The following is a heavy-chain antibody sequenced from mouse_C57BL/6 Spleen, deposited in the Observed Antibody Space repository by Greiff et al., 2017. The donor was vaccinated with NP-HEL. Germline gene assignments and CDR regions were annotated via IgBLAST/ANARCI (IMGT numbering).Heavy chain of an antibody. CDR2: IYPGNSDT. CDR1: GYTFTSYW. J-gene: IGHJ2*01. D-gene: IGHD1-1*01. V-gene: IGHV1-5*01. Sequence: VQLQQSGTVLARPGASVKMSCKTSGYTFTSYWMHWVKQRPGQGLEWIGAIYPGNSDTSYNQKFKGKAKLTAVTSTSTAYMELSSLTNEDSAVYYCTRSSTTVDYFDYWGQGTTLTVSS. CDR3: TRSSTTVDYFDY.